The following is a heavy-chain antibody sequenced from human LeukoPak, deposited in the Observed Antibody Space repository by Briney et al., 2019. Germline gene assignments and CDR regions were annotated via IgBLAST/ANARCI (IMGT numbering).Heavy chain of an antibody. CDR1: GYTFTGYY. J-gene: IGHJ5*02. CDR2: INPNIGGT. D-gene: IGHD6-6*01. CDR3: ARDLRQLAHNWFDP. V-gene: IGHV1-2*02. Sequence: ASVKVSFKASGYTFTGYYIRWVRQAPGQGLEWMGWINPNIGGTNYAQKFQGRVTMTRDTSISTAYMELSRLRSDDTAVYYCARDLRQLAHNWFDPWGQGTLVTVSS.